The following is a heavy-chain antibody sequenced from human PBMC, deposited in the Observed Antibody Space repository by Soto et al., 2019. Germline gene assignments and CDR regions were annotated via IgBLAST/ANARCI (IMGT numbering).Heavy chain of an antibody. CDR2: INHSGST. J-gene: IGHJ4*02. V-gene: IGHV4-34*01. D-gene: IGHD2-15*01. Sequence: KTSETLSLTCAVYGGSFSGYYWSWIRQPPGKGLEWIGEINHSGSTNYNPSLKSRVTISVDTSKNQFSLKLSSVTAADTAVYYCARGAVVVAQSMISGFCFDYWGQGTLVTVSS. CDR3: ARGAVVVAQSMISGFCFDY. CDR1: GGSFSGYY.